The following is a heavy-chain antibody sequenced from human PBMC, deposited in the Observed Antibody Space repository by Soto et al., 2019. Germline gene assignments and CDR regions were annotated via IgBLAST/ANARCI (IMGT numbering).Heavy chain of an antibody. J-gene: IGHJ4*02. Sequence: EVQLVESGGGLVQPGGSLRLSCAASGFTVSSNYMSWVRQAPGKGLGWVSVLYSGGNTNYADSVKGRFTISRHNSKHTLYLQMNSLRADDTAVYYFARFDPRFGLDCWGQGTLVTVSS. CDR1: GFTVSSNY. CDR2: LYSGGNT. CDR3: ARFDPRFGLDC. D-gene: IGHD3-16*01. V-gene: IGHV3-53*04.